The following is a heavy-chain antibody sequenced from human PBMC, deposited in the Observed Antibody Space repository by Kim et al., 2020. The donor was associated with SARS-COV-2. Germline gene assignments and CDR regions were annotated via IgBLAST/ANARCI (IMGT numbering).Heavy chain of an antibody. J-gene: IGHJ4*02. V-gene: IGHV4-39*01. Sequence: SETLSLTCTVSGGSISSSSYYWGWIRQPPGKGLEWIGSIYYSGSTYYNPSLKSRVTISVDTSKNQFSLKLSSVTAADTAVYYCARHPLAGLFGVVTPFDYWGQGTLVTVSS. D-gene: IGHD3-3*01. CDR3: ARHPLAGLFGVVTPFDY. CDR2: IYYSGST. CDR1: GGSISSSSYY.